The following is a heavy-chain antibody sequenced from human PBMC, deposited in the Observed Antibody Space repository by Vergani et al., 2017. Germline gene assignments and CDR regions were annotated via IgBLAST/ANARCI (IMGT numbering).Heavy chain of an antibody. V-gene: IGHV3-30-3*01. CDR1: GFTFSSYA. D-gene: IGHD4-17*01. CDR3: TRTSLTTLGDF. J-gene: IGHJ4*02. CDR2: ISYDGSNK. Sequence: QVQLVESGGGVVQPGRSLRLSCAASGFTFSSYAMHWVRQAPGKGLEWVAVISYDGSNKYYADSVKGRFTISRDDSKSIAYLQMNSLKTEDTGVYYCTRTSLTTLGDFWGPGTLVTVSS.